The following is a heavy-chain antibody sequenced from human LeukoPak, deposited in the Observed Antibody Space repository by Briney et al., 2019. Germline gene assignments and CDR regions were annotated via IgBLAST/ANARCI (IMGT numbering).Heavy chain of an antibody. D-gene: IGHD1-7*01. V-gene: IGHV3-7*01. Sequence: PGGSLRLSCAASEFTFSNYWMSWVRQAPGKGLEWVANIKQDGSEKYYVDSVKGRFTISRDNAKNSLYLQMNSLRAEDTAVYYCARHNNWNYGNSFDYWXQGTLVTVSS. CDR3: ARHNNWNYGNSFDY. CDR1: EFTFSNYW. CDR2: IKQDGSEK. J-gene: IGHJ4*02.